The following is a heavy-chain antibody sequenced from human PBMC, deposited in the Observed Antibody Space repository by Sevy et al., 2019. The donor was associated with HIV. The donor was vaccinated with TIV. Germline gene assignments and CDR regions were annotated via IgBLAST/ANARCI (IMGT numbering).Heavy chain of an antibody. CDR3: ARVPESYDSTRYYLGPQYYFDY. J-gene: IGHJ4*02. CDR1: GFTFSDYY. D-gene: IGHD3-22*01. Sequence: GGSLRLSCAASGFTFSDYYMSWIRQPPGKGLEWVSYIRSSDEAIFYADSVKGRFTISRDNARNSLYLQMNSLRAEDTAVYYCARVPESYDSTRYYLGPQYYFDYWGQGTLVTVSS. CDR2: IRSSDEAI. V-gene: IGHV3-11*01.